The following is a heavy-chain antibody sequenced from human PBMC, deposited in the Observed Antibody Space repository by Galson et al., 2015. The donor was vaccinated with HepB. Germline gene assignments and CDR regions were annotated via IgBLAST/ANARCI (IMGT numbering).Heavy chain of an antibody. V-gene: IGHV1-2*04. CDR2: INPNSGGT. CDR1: GYTFTGYY. CDR3: ARSHVGESPLYYYGMDV. Sequence: SVKVSCKASGYTFTGYYMHWVRQAPGQGLEWMGWINPNSGGTNYAQKFQGWVTMTRDTSISTAYMELSRLRSDDTAVYYCARSHVGESPLYYYGMDVWGQGTTVTVSS. D-gene: IGHD3-10*01. J-gene: IGHJ6*02.